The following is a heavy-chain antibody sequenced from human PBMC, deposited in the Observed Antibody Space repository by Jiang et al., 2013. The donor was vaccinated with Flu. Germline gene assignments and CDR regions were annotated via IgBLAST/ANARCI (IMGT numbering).Heavy chain of an antibody. CDR1: GGTFSSYA. D-gene: IGHD3-16*01. CDR2: IIPILGIA. V-gene: IGHV1-69*04. Sequence: SGAEVKKPGSSVKVSCKASGGTFSSYAISWVRQAPGQGLEWMGRIIPILGIANYAQKFQGRVTITADKSTSTAYMELSSLRSEDTAVYYCARRDPLRLGEFDAFDIWGQGTMVTVSS. J-gene: IGHJ3*02. CDR3: ARRDPLRLGEFDAFDI.